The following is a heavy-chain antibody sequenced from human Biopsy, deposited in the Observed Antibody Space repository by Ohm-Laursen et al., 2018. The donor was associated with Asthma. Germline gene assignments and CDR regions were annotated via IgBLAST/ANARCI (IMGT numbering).Heavy chain of an antibody. CDR3: ARGQKSAGDRWFDP. Sequence: GAPVKVSCKASGYPFIGYPIHWMRQAPGQGLEWMGRINPNSGATNYAQKFQGRVTMTRDTSISTAYMEVSRLRSEDTAVYYCARGQKSAGDRWFDPWGQGNLVTVSS. V-gene: IGHV1-2*06. J-gene: IGHJ5*02. D-gene: IGHD6-13*01. CDR2: INPNSGAT. CDR1: GYPFIGYP.